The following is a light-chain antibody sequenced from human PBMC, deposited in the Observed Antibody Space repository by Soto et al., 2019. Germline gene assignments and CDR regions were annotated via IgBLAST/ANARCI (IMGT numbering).Light chain of an antibody. CDR1: QSVSSN. Sequence: EIVMSQSPATLSLSTGERATLSCRASQSVSSNLAWYQQKPGQAPRLLIYGASTRATGIPARFSGSGSGTDFTLTISGLEPADLGVYYCQERPNWLITFGQGRRPEI. CDR2: GAS. J-gene: IGKJ5*01. V-gene: IGKV3-15*01. CDR3: QERPNWLIT.